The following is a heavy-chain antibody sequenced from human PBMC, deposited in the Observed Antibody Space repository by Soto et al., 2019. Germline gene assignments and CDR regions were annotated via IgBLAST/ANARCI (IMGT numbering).Heavy chain of an antibody. CDR1: GYTFTSYA. J-gene: IGHJ5*02. Sequence: ASVKVSCKASGYTFTSYAMHWVRQAPGQRLEWMGWINAGNGNTKYAQKFQGRVTITRDKSASTAYMELSSLRSEDTAVYYCARPTRYYYDSSGQSAWFDPWGQGTLVTVSS. D-gene: IGHD3-22*01. CDR2: INAGNGNT. CDR3: ARPTRYYYDSSGQSAWFDP. V-gene: IGHV1-3*01.